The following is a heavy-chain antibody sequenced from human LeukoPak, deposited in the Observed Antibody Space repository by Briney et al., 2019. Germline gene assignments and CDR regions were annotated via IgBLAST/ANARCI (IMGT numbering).Heavy chain of an antibody. CDR1: GFTFSSYG. Sequence: GGSLRLSCAASGFTFSSYGMHWVRQAPGKGLEWVAVISYDGSNKYYADSVKGRFTISRDNSKNTLYLQMNSLRAEDTAVYYCARDGDCTNGVCYDYWGQGTLVTVSS. V-gene: IGHV3-30*03. D-gene: IGHD2-8*01. J-gene: IGHJ4*02. CDR3: ARDGDCTNGVCYDY. CDR2: ISYDGSNK.